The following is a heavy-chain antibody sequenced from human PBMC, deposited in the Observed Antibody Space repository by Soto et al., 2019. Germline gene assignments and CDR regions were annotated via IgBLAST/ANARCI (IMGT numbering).Heavy chain of an antibody. Sequence: ASVKVSCKASGYTFTSYGISWVRQAPGQGLEWMGWISAYNGNRNYAQKLQGRVTMTTDTSTSTAYMELRSLRSDDTAVYYCARVRPLDYNFDYWGQGTLVTVSS. CDR2: ISAYNGNR. CDR3: ARVRPLDYNFDY. V-gene: IGHV1-18*01. J-gene: IGHJ4*02. CDR1: GYTFTSYG. D-gene: IGHD4-4*01.